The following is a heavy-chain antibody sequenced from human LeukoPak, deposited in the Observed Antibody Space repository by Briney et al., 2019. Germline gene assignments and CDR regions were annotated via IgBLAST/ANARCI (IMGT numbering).Heavy chain of an antibody. CDR3: ARAHSGSYFWSMYAFDI. D-gene: IGHD1-26*01. CDR2: MNPNSGNT. CDR1: GYTFTSYD. Sequence: GASVKVSCKASGYTFTSYDINWVRQATGQGLEWVGWMNPNSGNTGYAQKFQGRVTMSRNTSISTAYMELSSLRSEDTAVYYCARAHSGSYFWSMYAFDIWGQGTMVTVSS. J-gene: IGHJ3*02. V-gene: IGHV1-8*01.